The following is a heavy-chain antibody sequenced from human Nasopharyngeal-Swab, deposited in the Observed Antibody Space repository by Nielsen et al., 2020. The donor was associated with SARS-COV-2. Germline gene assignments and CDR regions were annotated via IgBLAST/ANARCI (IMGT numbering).Heavy chain of an antibody. V-gene: IGHV3-23*01. CDR3: AKGASSGWNYFDY. CDR2: ISGSGGST. Sequence: GESLKISCAASGFTFSSYAMSWVRRAPGKGLEWVSAISGSGGSTYYADSVKGRFTISRDNSKNTLYLQMNSLRAEDTAVYYCAKGASSGWNYFDYWGRGTLVTVSS. CDR1: GFTFSSYA. J-gene: IGHJ4*02. D-gene: IGHD6-19*01.